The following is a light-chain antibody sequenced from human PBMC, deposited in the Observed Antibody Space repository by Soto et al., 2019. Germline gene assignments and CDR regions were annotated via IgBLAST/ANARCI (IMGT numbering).Light chain of an antibody. J-gene: IGKJ1*01. CDR3: LEASKNPLT. CDR1: QSLLHSNGYNY. CDR2: LGS. V-gene: IGKV2-28*01. Sequence: DIVMTQSPLSLPVTPGEPASISCRSSQSLLHSNGYNYLDWYLQKPGQSPQLLNYLGSNRASGGPERFRGSGSGTDFTLKISRVEAEGFGVYYCLEASKNPLTFGQGTKVEIK.